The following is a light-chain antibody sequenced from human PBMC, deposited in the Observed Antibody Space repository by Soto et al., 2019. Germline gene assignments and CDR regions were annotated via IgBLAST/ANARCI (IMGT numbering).Light chain of an antibody. V-gene: IGKV3D-20*02. CDR2: ATS. J-gene: IGKJ5*01. CDR1: QSISSNF. Sequence: EIVLTQSPGTLSLSPGRRSTLSCRCSQSISSNFLAWYQQKPGQAPRLLIYATSSRATGIPGRFSGSGSGTDFTLTISSLEPEDFAVYYCQQRSNWPLITFGQGTQLEIK. CDR3: QQRSNWPLIT.